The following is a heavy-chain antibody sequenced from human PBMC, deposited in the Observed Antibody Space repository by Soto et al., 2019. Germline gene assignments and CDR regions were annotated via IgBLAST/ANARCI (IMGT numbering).Heavy chain of an antibody. CDR3: ARDLSGSGSSFFDY. CDR1: GDSVSSSSAA. CDR2: TYYRSKWYS. V-gene: IGHV6-1*01. J-gene: IGHJ4*02. Sequence: TLSLTCGISGDSVSSSSAAWNWIRQSPSRGLEWLGRTYYRSKWYSEYAVSVQSRITINPDTSKNQFSLRLNSVTPEDTAVYYCARDLSGSGSSFFDYWGQGTLVTSPQ. D-gene: IGHD6-19*01.